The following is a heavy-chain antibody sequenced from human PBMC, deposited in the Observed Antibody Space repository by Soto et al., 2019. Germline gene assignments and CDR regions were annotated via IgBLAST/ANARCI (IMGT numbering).Heavy chain of an antibody. CDR2: INPSGGST. Sequence: ASVNVSCKASGYTFTSYYMHWVRQAPGQGLEWMGIINPSGGSTSYAQKFQGRVTMTRDTSTSTVYMELSSLRSEDTAVYYCAALILWGVVTIDYWGQGTLVTVSS. V-gene: IGHV1-46*03. CDR3: AALILWGVVTIDY. D-gene: IGHD2-21*02. CDR1: GYTFTSYY. J-gene: IGHJ4*02.